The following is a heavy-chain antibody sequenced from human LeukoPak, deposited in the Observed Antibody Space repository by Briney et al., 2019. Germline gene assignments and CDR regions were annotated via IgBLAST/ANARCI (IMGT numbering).Heavy chain of an antibody. Sequence: GGSLRLSCTASGFSFSRYSMNWVRQAPGKGLEWISYISSDGSTIYYADSVKGRFTISRDNARNSLYLQMNSLRAEDTAVYYCARLFVGSSSTYYFDYWGQGTLVTVSS. CDR2: ISSDGSTI. V-gene: IGHV3-48*01. CDR3: ARLFVGSSSTYYFDY. D-gene: IGHD6-13*01. CDR1: GFSFSRYS. J-gene: IGHJ4*02.